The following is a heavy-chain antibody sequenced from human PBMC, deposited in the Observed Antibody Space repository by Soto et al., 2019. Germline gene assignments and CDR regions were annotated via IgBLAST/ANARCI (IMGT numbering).Heavy chain of an antibody. V-gene: IGHV3-7*03. D-gene: IGHD6-13*01. CDR2: IKQDATDK. CDR1: GFTFSDYW. CDR3: ARGRGAAADYFDF. Sequence: PGGSLRLSCEASGFTFSDYWMTWVRQAPGKGLEWVANIKQDATDKYYVDSVKGRFTISRDNAKNSLFLQMNSLRAEDTAVYYCARGRGAAADYFDFWGQGTLVTVSS. J-gene: IGHJ4*02.